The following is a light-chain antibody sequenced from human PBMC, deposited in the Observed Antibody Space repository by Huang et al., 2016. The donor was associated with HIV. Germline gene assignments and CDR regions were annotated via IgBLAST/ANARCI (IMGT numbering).Light chain of an antibody. V-gene: IGKV1-8*01. CDR1: QDVSDY. CDR3: QQYHIYPWT. CDR2: TTS. J-gene: IGKJ1*01. Sequence: AIRITQSPSSLSASTGDRVTITCRASQDVSDYLSWYQQKPGIAPKLMIYTTSTLQRGVPSRFSGNGSATDFSLTITCLQSDDFATYYCQQYHIYPWTFGQGTKVEI.